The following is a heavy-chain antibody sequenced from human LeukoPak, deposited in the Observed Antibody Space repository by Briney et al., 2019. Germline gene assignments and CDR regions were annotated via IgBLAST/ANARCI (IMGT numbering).Heavy chain of an antibody. Sequence: SETLSLTCTVSGGSISSYYWSWIRQPPGKGLEGIGDIYYSWSTNYNPYLKSRVTISVDTSKNQFSLKLRSMTAADTAMYYCARGFGSSWYYFDYWGQGTLVTVSS. CDR1: GGSISSYY. CDR2: IYYSWST. V-gene: IGHV4-59*08. CDR3: ARGFGSSWYYFDY. D-gene: IGHD6-13*01. J-gene: IGHJ4*02.